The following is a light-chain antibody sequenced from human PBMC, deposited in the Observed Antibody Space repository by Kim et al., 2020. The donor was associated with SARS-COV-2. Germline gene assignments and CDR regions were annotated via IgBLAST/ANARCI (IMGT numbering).Light chain of an antibody. Sequence: ASVGDRVTITCRASQSISSYLNWYQQKPGKAPKLLIYAASSLQSGVPSRFSGSGSGTDFTLTISSLQPEDFATYYCQQSYSTPWTFGQGTKVDTK. CDR2: AAS. J-gene: IGKJ1*01. CDR1: QSISSY. CDR3: QQSYSTPWT. V-gene: IGKV1-39*01.